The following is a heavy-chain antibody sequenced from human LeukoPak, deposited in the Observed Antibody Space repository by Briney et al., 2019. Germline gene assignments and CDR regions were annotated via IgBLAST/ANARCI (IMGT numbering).Heavy chain of an antibody. V-gene: IGHV3-15*01. D-gene: IGHD3-10*01. CDR2: IKSKTDGGTT. CDR1: GFTFSNAW. J-gene: IGHJ4*02. CDR3: TTDAAYGSGMRVDDY. Sequence: GGSLRLSCAASGFTFSNAWMSWVRQAPGKGLEWVGRIKSKTDGGTTDYAAPVKGRFTIPRDDSKNTLYLQMNSLKTEDTAVYYCTTDAAYGSGMRVDDYWGQGTLVTVSS.